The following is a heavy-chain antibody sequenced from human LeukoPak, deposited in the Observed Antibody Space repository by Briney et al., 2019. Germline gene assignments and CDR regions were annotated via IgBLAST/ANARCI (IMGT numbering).Heavy chain of an antibody. V-gene: IGHV3-23*01. CDR1: EFTFSTYA. D-gene: IGHD5-18*01. Sequence: GGSLRLSCAATEFTFSTYAMNWVRQAPGKGLEWVSAISGSGGSTYYADSVKGRFTISRDNSKNTLYLQMNSLRAEDTAVYYCAKVAGYSYVGVYYFDYWGQGTLVTVSS. J-gene: IGHJ4*02. CDR3: AKVAGYSYVGVYYFDY. CDR2: ISGSGGST.